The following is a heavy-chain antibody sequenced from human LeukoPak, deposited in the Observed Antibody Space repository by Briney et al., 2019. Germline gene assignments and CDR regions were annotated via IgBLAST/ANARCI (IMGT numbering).Heavy chain of an antibody. V-gene: IGHV4-34*01. Sequence: SETLSLTCAIYGGSFSDYYWSWIRQPPGEGLEWIGEIHHSGRTIYNPSLKSRVAISVDTSKNQFSLELSSVTAADTAVYYCARLAYGSVYWGQGTLVTVSS. CDR3: ARLAYGSVY. J-gene: IGHJ4*02. CDR1: GGSFSDYY. CDR2: IHHSGRT. D-gene: IGHD3-10*01.